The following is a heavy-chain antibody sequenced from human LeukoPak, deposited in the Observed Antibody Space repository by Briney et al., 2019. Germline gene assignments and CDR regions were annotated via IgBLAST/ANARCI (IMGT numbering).Heavy chain of an antibody. J-gene: IGHJ6*03. CDR1: GGSFSGYY. CDR3: ARGGRWFDVYYYYYYYMDV. Sequence: SETLSLTCAVYGGSFSGYYWSWIRQPPGKGLEWIGEIHHSGSTTYNPSLKSRVTIPVDTSKNQFSLKLSSVTAADTAVYYCARGGRWFDVYYYYYYYMDVWGKGTTVTVSS. V-gene: IGHV4-34*01. CDR2: IHHSGST. D-gene: IGHD3-10*01.